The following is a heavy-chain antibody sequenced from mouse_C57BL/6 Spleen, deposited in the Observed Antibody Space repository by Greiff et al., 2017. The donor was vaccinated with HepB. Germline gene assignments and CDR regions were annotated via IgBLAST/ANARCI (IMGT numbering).Heavy chain of an antibody. CDR3: ARGGDGSGHWYFDV. CDR1: GYTFTSYW. D-gene: IGHD1-1*01. V-gene: IGHV1-52*01. J-gene: IGHJ1*03. Sequence: QVQLQQPGAELVRPGSSVKLSCKASGYTFTSYWMHWVKQRPLQGLEWIGNIAPSDSETHYSQKFKDKATLTVDKSSSTAYMQLSSLTSEDSAVYYCARGGDGSGHWYFDVWGTGTTVTVSS. CDR2: IAPSDSET.